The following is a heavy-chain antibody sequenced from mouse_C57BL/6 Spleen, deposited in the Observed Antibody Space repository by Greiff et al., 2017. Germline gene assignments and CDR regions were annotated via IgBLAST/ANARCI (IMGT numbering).Heavy chain of an antibody. CDR2: LRSKSNNYAT. Sequence: EVKVEESGGGLVQPKGSLKLSCAASGFSFNTYAMNWVRQAPGKGLEWVARLRSKSNNYATYYADSVKDRFTISRDDSESMLYLQMNNLKTEDTAMYYCVRHGGHYGYDGDFDYWGQGTTLTVSS. D-gene: IGHD2-2*01. CDR1: GFSFNTYA. CDR3: VRHGGHYGYDGDFDY. J-gene: IGHJ2*01. V-gene: IGHV10-1*01.